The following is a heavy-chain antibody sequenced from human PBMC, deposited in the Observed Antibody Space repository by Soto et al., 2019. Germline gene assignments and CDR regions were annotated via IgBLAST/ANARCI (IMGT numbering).Heavy chain of an antibody. CDR3: ARAFRIAARRGRGAFDI. J-gene: IGHJ3*02. V-gene: IGHV4-4*02. D-gene: IGHD6-6*01. Sequence: QVQLQESGPGLVKPSGTLSLTCAVSGGSISSSNWWSWVRQPPGKGLEWIGEIYHSGSTNYNPSLKSRVTISVDKSNNQFSLKLSSVTASDTAVYYCARAFRIAARRGRGAFDIWGQGTMVTVSS. CDR1: GGSISSSNW. CDR2: IYHSGST.